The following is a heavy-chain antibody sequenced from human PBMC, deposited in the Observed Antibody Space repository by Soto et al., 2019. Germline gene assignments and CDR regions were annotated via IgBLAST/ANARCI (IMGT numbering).Heavy chain of an antibody. CDR2: IYYNGNT. CDR1: GGSISSSSYY. CDR3: ARQTGVFGHYFDY. J-gene: IGHJ4*02. Sequence: SETLSLTCTVSGGSISSSSYYWGWIRQPPGKGPEWIGAIYYNGNTYYNPSLKSRVTMSVDTSKNQFSLKLSSATAADTAMYYCARQTGVFGHYFDYWGQGTLVTVSS. V-gene: IGHV4-39*01. D-gene: IGHD3-16*01.